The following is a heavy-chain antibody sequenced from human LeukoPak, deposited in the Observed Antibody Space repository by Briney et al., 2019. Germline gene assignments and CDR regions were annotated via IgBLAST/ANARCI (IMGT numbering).Heavy chain of an antibody. V-gene: IGHV4-61*02. J-gene: IGHJ3*02. CDR1: GGSISSGSYY. CDR2: IYTSGST. CDR3: ARDPLRGVIIRGRAGDAFDI. D-gene: IGHD3-10*01. Sequence: SETLSLTCTVSGGSISSGSYYWSWIRQPAGKGLEWIGRIYTSGSTNYNPSLKSRVTISVDTSKNQFSLKLSSVTAADTAVYYCARDPLRGVIIRGRAGDAFDIWGQGTMVTVSS.